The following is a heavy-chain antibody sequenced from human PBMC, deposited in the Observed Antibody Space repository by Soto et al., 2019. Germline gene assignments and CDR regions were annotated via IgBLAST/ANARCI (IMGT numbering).Heavy chain of an antibody. CDR3: ARRVADYYDSSGPADI. CDR1: GFTFSSYA. D-gene: IGHD3-22*01. Sequence: GGSLRLSCAASGFTFSSYAMHWVRQAPGKGLEWVAVISYDGSSKYYADSVKGRFTISRDNSKNTLYLQMNSLRAEDTAVYYCARRVADYYDSSGPADIWGQGTMVTVSS. CDR2: ISYDGSSK. J-gene: IGHJ3*02. V-gene: IGHV3-30-3*01.